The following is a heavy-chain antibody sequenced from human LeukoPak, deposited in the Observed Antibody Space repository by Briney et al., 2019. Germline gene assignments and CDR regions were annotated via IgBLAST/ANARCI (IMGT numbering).Heavy chain of an antibody. CDR1: GYTFTGYY. CDR2: INPNSGGT. V-gene: IGHV1-2*02. Sequence: GASVKVSCKASGYTFTGYYMHWVRQAPGQGLEWMGWINPNSGGTNYAQKFQGGVTMTRDTSISTAYMELSRLRSDDTAVYYCAREVVVVAGTDYWGQGTLVTVSS. J-gene: IGHJ4*02. CDR3: AREVVVVAGTDY. D-gene: IGHD2-15*01.